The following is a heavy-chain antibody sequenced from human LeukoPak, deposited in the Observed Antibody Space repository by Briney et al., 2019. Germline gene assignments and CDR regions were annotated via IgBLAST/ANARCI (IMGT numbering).Heavy chain of an antibody. J-gene: IGHJ5*02. Sequence: SETLSLTCAVYGGSFRGYYWSWIRQPLGKGLDWIGEINHSGSTNYNPSLKSRVTISVDTSKNQFSLKLSSVTAADTAVYYCARGRIKYCSGGSCYSGSGWFDPWGQGTLVTVSS. CDR1: GGSFRGYY. D-gene: IGHD2-15*01. CDR2: INHSGST. V-gene: IGHV4-34*01. CDR3: ARGRIKYCSGGSCYSGSGWFDP.